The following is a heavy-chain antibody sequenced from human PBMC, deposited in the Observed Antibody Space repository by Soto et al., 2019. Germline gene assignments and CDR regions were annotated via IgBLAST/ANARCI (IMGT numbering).Heavy chain of an antibody. V-gene: IGHV3-23*01. CDR1: GFTFSSYA. J-gene: IGHJ6*03. Sequence: EVQLLESGGGLVQPGWSLRLSCAASGFTFSSYAMSWVRQAPGKGLEWVSAISGSGGSTYYADSVKGRFTISRDNSKNTLYLQMNSLRAEDTAVYYCASPTGEYYYYYYYMDVWGKGTTVTVSS. D-gene: IGHD4-17*01. CDR2: ISGSGGST. CDR3: ASPTGEYYYYYYYMDV.